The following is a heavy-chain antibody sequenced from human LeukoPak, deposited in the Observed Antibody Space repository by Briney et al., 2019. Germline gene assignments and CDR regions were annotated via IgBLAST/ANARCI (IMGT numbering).Heavy chain of an antibody. D-gene: IGHD6-19*01. J-gene: IGHJ2*01. CDR1: EGSLSGYF. CDR3: VRQIGAGAFDL. V-gene: IGHV4-34*01. CDR2: ISIAGEI. Sequence: PSEALSLTCAVYEGSLSGYFWSWIRQPPGEGLEWIGEISIAGEINYNPSLRSRATISMDTTKNQFSLRLTSVIAADTALYYCVRQIGAGAFDLWGRDRVVTVSS.